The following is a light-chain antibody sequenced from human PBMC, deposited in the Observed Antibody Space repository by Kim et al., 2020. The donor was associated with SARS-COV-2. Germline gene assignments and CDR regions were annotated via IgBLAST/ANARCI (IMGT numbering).Light chain of an antibody. V-gene: IGKV4-1*01. CDR3: QQYYSTPLT. CDR2: WAS. J-gene: IGKJ4*01. Sequence: ATINCQSSQSVLYSSNNKNYLAWYQKKPGQPPKLLIYWASTRESGVPDRFSGSGSGTDFTLTISSLQAEDVAVYYCQQYYSTPLTFGGGTKVDIK. CDR1: QSVLYSSNNKNY.